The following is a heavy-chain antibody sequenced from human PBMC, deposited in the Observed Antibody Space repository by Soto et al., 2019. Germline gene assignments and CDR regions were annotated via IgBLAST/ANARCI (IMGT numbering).Heavy chain of an antibody. J-gene: IGHJ4*02. CDR1: GYSISSGYY. V-gene: IGHV4-38-2*01. D-gene: IGHD5-12*01. Sequence: PSETLSLTCAVSGYSISSGYYWGWIRQPPGKGLEWIGNIFYSGGTNYNPSLKSRVTISLDTSKNQFSLKLSSVTAADTAVYYCARPARQDTVAGDYWGQGTLVTVSS. CDR2: IFYSGGT. CDR3: ARPARQDTVAGDY.